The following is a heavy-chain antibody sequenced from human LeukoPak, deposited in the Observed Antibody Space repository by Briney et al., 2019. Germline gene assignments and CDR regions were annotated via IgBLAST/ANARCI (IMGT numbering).Heavy chain of an antibody. D-gene: IGHD2-15*01. CDR3: ARDEVAATQTFFYEMDV. Sequence: PGGSLRLSCAASGFTFRNYGMHWVRQAPGKGLEWVAIIWYDGINKYYADSVRGRFSVSRDNSKNTLYLQMDSLRAEDTAVYYSARDEVAATQTFFYEMDVWGQGTTVTV. CDR2: IWYDGINK. V-gene: IGHV3-33*01. J-gene: IGHJ6*02. CDR1: GFTFRNYG.